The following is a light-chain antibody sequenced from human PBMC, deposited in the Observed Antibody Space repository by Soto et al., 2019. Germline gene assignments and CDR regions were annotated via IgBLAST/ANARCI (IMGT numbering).Light chain of an antibody. J-gene: IGKJ2*01. Sequence: IVLTQYPGTLSLSPGERATLSCRASQYMTRTYIAWYQQKPGQAPRLLIYAASNRATGIPDKFSGSGSGTDYSLTITRLEPEDSAVYYCHQYDKAPQTFGQGTKVEIK. CDR2: AAS. CDR1: QYMTRTY. V-gene: IGKV3-20*01. CDR3: HQYDKAPQT.